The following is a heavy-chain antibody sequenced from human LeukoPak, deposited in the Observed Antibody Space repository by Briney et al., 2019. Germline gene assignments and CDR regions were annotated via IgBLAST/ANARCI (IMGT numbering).Heavy chain of an antibody. J-gene: IGHJ4*02. CDR3: ARYKMDYGDHYYFDY. V-gene: IGHV4-59*01. Sequence: SETLSLTCTVSGGSISSYYGSWIRQPPGKGLECIGYIYYSGSTNYNPSLKSRVTISVDTSKNQFSLKLSSVTAADTAVYYCARYKMDYGDHYYFDYWGQGTLVTVSS. CDR1: GGSISSYY. D-gene: IGHD4-17*01. CDR2: IYYSGST.